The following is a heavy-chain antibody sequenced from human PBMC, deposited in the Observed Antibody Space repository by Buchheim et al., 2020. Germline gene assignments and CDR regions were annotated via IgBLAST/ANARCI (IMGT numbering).Heavy chain of an antibody. Sequence: QVQLVESGGGVVQPGRSLRLSCAASGFTFSSYGMHWVRQAPGKGLEWVAVISYDGSNKYYADSVKGRFTISRDNSKNTLYLQMNSLRAEDTAVYYCARGFGYSYGYFDYWGQGTL. CDR3: ARGFGYSYGYFDY. V-gene: IGHV3-30*03. J-gene: IGHJ4*02. D-gene: IGHD5-18*01. CDR1: GFTFSSYG. CDR2: ISYDGSNK.